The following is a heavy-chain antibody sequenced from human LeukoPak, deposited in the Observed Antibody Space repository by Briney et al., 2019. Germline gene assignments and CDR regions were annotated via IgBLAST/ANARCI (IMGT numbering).Heavy chain of an antibody. CDR2: INLHGSVK. CDR3: AAWGLYNY. CDR1: GFTLSDYW. D-gene: IGHD7-27*01. J-gene: IGHJ4*02. V-gene: IGHV3-7*01. Sequence: PGGSLRLSCAASGFTLSDYWMNWVRQAPGKGLEWVANINLHGSVKLHVDFVEGRFTISRDNAKNSLFLQMTSLKVEDTAVYYCAAWGLYNYWGQGTLVTVSS.